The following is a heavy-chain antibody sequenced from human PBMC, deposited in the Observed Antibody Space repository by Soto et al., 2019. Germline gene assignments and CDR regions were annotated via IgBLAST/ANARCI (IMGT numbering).Heavy chain of an antibody. CDR3: ARGLPPRAVTARGDFDY. D-gene: IGHD2-21*02. CDR2: IYYSGST. CDR1: GGTVSSGNYY. J-gene: IGHJ4*02. V-gene: IGHV4-61*01. Sequence: SETLSLTCTVSGGTVSSGNYYWSWMRQPPGKGLEWIAYIYYSGSTNYNPSLKSRVTLSVDTSKNQFSLKLTPVTAADTAVYYCARGLPPRAVTARGDFDYWGQGTLVTVSS.